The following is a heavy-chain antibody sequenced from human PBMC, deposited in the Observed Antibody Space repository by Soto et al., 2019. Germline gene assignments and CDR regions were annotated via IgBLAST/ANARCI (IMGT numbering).Heavy chain of an antibody. CDR1: GGTFSSYA. Sequence: QVQLVQSGAEVKKPGSSVKVSCKASGGTFSSYAISWVRQAPGQGLEWMGGIIPIFGTANYAQKFQGRVKITADESTSTAYTGLSSLRSEDTAVHCCAGDGIAVATRPGRGVWFDPWGQGTLVTLSS. J-gene: IGHJ5*02. D-gene: IGHD6-19*01. CDR3: AGDGIAVATRPGRGVWFDP. V-gene: IGHV1-69*12. CDR2: IIPIFGTA.